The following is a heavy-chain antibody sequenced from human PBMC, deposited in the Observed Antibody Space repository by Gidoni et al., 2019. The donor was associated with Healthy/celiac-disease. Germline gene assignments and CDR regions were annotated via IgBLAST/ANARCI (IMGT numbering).Heavy chain of an antibody. V-gene: IGHV3-21*01. Sequence: EVQLVESGGGLVKPGGSLRLSCAASGFTFSSYSMNWVRQAPGKGLEWVSYISSSSSYIYYADSVKGRFTISRDNAKNSLYLQMNSLRAEDTAVYYCARDGRLDDYYYYGMDVWGQGSTVTVSS. CDR2: ISSSSSYI. J-gene: IGHJ6*02. CDR1: GFTFSSYS. CDR3: ARDGRLDDYYYYGMDV. D-gene: IGHD1-1*01.